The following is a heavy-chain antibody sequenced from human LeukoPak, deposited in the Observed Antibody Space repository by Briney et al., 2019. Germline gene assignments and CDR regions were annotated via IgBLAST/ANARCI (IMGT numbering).Heavy chain of an antibody. CDR1: GFTFSSYD. Sequence: GGSLRLSCAASGFTFSSYDMNWVRQAPGKGLEGVAFICGDGSNKYYADSLKGRFTISRDNAKNTLYVQMNSLRPQDTPLYYCARELRPLVQYRFDHCGEGALVTVS. D-gene: IGHD2-2*02. J-gene: IGHJ4*02. CDR2: ICGDGSNK. V-gene: IGHV3-33*08. CDR3: ARELRPLVQYRFDH.